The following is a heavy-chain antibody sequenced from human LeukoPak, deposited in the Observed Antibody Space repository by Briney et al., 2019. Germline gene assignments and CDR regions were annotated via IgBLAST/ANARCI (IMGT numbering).Heavy chain of an antibody. D-gene: IGHD3-22*01. Sequence: SETLSLTCTVSGYSISSGYYWGWIRQSPGKGLEWIGYIYHTGSTNYNPSLESRVTISVDRSKNQFSLKLTSVTAADTAVYYCARGYFDSRGYSNPFDYWGQGALVTVSS. V-gene: IGHV4-38-2*02. J-gene: IGHJ4*02. CDR3: ARGYFDSRGYSNPFDY. CDR2: IYHTGST. CDR1: GYSISSGYY.